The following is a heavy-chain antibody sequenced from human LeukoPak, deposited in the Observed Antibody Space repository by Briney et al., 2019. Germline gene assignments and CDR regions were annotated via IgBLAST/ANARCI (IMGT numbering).Heavy chain of an antibody. J-gene: IGHJ4*02. V-gene: IGHV3-23*01. Sequence: PSETLSLTCAVSGGSISSSNWWSWVRQAPGKGLEWVSGILGGAGSTYYADSVKGRFTISRDNSKNTLYLQMNSLRAEDTAVYYCAHGTMYQLDYWGQGTLVTVSS. D-gene: IGHD2-2*01. CDR2: ILGGAGST. CDR3: AHGTMYQLDY. CDR1: GGSISSSN.